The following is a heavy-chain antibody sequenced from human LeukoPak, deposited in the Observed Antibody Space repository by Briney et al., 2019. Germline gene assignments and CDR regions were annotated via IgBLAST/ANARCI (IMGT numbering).Heavy chain of an antibody. D-gene: IGHD1-26*01. CDR1: GDSVSSKSAA. CDR2: TYYRSKWYN. V-gene: IGHV6-1*01. J-gene: IGHJ4*02. Sequence: SQTLSLTCAISGDSVSSKSAARNWIRQSPSRGLEWLGRTYYRSKWYNEYAPSVKSRIIIKPDTSKNQFSLQLNSVTPEDTAVYFCARSSGDLDYWGQGTLVTVSS. CDR3: ARSSGDLDY.